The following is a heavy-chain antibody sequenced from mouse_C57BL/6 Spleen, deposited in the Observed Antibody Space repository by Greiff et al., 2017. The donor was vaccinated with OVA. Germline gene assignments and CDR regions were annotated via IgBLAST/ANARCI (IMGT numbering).Heavy chain of an antibody. CDR1: GYSFTDFN. CDR2: INPNYGTT. CDR3: ARSEGNYVDYAMDY. Sequence: VQLKQSGPELVKPGASVKISCKASGYSFTDFNMNWVKQSNGKSLEWIGVINPNYGTTSYNQKFKGKATLTVDQSSSTAYMQLNSLTSEDSAVYYCARSEGNYVDYAMDYWGQGTSVTVSS. D-gene: IGHD2-1*01. J-gene: IGHJ4*01. V-gene: IGHV1-39*01.